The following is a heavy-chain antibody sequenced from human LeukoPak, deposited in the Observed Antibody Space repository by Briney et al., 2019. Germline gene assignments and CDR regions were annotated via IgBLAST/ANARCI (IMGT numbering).Heavy chain of an antibody. J-gene: IGHJ4*02. CDR3: ARGLGWPYFDS. V-gene: IGHV6-1*01. CDR1: GDSVSRNNIA. D-gene: IGHD5-24*01. Sequence: LSQTLSLTCAISGDSVSRNNIAWNWIRQSPSRGLEWLGRTYFGSKWYHEYAISVKGRITINPDTSKNQFSLQLNSVIPEDTAIYYCARGLGWPYFDSWGQGTLVTVSS. CDR2: TYFGSKWYH.